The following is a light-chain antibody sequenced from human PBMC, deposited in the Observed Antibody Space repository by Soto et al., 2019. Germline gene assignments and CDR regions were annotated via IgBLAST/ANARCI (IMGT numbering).Light chain of an antibody. CDR2: EGS. V-gene: IGLV2-23*01. CDR3: CSYAGSGTWV. J-gene: IGLJ3*02. Sequence: QSALTQPASVSGSPGQSITISCTGTSSDVGSYNLVSWCQQHPGKAPKLMIYEGSTRPSGVSNRFSGSKSGNTASLTISGLQAEDEADYYCCSYAGSGTWVFGGGTKVTVL. CDR1: SSDVGSYNL.